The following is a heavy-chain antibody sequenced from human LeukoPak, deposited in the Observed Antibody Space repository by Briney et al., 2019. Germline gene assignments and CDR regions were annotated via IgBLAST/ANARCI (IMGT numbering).Heavy chain of an antibody. J-gene: IGHJ4*02. CDR2: ISSSSTYI. CDR1: GFTFSSCA. D-gene: IGHD2-15*01. V-gene: IGHV3-21*01. Sequence: PGGSLRLSCAASGFTFSSCAMTWVRQAPGKGLEWVSSISSSSTYIYYADSVKGRFTISRDNAKNSLYLQMNSLRAEDTAVYYCARLYCSGGNCNEFDSRGQGTLVTVSS. CDR3: ARLYCSGGNCNEFDS.